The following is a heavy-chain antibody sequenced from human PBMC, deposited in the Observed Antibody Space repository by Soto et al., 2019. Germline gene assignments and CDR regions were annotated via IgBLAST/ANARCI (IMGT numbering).Heavy chain of an antibody. CDR2: ISYDGRTK. D-gene: IGHD3-22*01. CDR3: ARDSYDTSGYYYAY. V-gene: IGHV3-30*04. CDR1: GFTFTGYA. Sequence: GGSLRLSCAASGFTFTGYAMHWVRQAPGKGLEWVAVISYDGRTKYYADSVKGRFTISRDNSRNTLYLQMNSLRAEDTAVYYCARDSYDTSGYYYAYWGQGTLVTVSS. J-gene: IGHJ4*02.